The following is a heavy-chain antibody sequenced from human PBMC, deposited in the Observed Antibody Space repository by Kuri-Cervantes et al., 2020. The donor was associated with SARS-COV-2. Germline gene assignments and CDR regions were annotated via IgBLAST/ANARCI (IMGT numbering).Heavy chain of an antibody. CDR3: AKDQHGIVVVVAAIDY. Sequence: GESLKISCAASGFTFSNAWMSWVRQAPGSGLEWVALISYDGNNKFYADSVKGRSTISRDNSKNTLYLQMNSLRAEDTAVYYCAKDQHGIVVVVAAIDYWGQGALVTVSS. V-gene: IGHV3-30*18. CDR1: GFTFSNAW. D-gene: IGHD2-15*01. CDR2: ISYDGNNK. J-gene: IGHJ4*02.